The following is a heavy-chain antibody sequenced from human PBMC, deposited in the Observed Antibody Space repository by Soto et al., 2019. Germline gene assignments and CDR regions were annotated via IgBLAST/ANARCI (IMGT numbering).Heavy chain of an antibody. J-gene: IGHJ4*02. CDR3: ATKPNGLYYFDY. D-gene: IGHD2-8*01. CDR2: MHSSGLT. Sequence: QVQLQESGPGLVQPSQTLSFTCTVSGGSIRSGDYYWSWIRQNPGKGLEWIGYMHSSGLTYYDPSLKSRVXXXVXXSKNQISLSLSSVTAADTAVYYCATKPNGLYYFDYWGQGALVTVSS. V-gene: IGHV4-31*03. CDR1: GGSIRSGDYY.